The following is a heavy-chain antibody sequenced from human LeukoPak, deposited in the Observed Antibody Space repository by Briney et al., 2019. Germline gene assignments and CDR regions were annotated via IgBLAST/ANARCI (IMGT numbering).Heavy chain of an antibody. V-gene: IGHV3-23*01. CDR3: AKWGGYDVLTGYYVSDY. J-gene: IGHJ4*02. Sequence: GGSLRLSCAASGFTFSNYAMGWVRQAPGKGLEWVSAITGSGGNTYYADSVKGRFTISRDNSKNTVFLQMNSLRAEDTAVYYCAKWGGYDVLTGYYVSDYWGQGTLVTVSS. D-gene: IGHD3-9*01. CDR2: ITGSGGNT. CDR1: GFTFSNYA.